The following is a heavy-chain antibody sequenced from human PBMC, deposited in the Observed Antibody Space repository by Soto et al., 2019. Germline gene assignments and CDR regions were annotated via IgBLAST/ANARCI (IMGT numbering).Heavy chain of an antibody. V-gene: IGHV5-51*01. CDR2: VYPGDSDT. Sequence: SGESLKISCKGSGYSFTDYWIGWVRQMPGKGLEWMGIVYPGDSDTRYSPSFQGQVTFSADRSTNTAYLEWSSLKASDTAMYYCARRTLITLVRGVNYFDYWGPGTLVTVSS. D-gene: IGHD3-10*01. J-gene: IGHJ4*02. CDR3: ARRTLITLVRGVNYFDY. CDR1: GYSFTDYW.